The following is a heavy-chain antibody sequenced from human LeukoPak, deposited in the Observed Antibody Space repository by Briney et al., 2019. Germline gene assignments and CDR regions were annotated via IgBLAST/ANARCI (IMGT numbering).Heavy chain of an antibody. CDR2: IYYSGST. Sequence: SETLSLTCTVSGGSISSSSYYWGWIRQPPGKGLEWIGSIYYSGSTYYNPSFKSRVTISVDTSKNQFSLKLSSVTAADTAVYYCARAVVAATFYYYYYYMDVWGKGTTVTVSS. J-gene: IGHJ6*03. V-gene: IGHV4-39*01. D-gene: IGHD2-15*01. CDR3: ARAVVAATFYYYYYYMDV. CDR1: GGSISSSSYY.